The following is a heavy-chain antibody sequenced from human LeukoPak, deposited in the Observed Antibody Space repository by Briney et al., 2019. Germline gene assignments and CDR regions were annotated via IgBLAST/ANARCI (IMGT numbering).Heavy chain of an antibody. CDR2: IYYSGST. CDR3: AGRPYDFWSGYSSWFDP. D-gene: IGHD3-3*01. J-gene: IGHJ5*02. CDR1: GGSISSSSDY. V-gene: IGHV4-39*07. Sequence: SETLSLTCTVSGGSISSSSDYWGWIRQPPGKGLEWIGSIYYSGSTYYNPSLKSRVTISVDTSKNQFSLKLSSVTAADTAVYYCAGRPYDFWSGYSSWFDPWGQGTLVTVSS.